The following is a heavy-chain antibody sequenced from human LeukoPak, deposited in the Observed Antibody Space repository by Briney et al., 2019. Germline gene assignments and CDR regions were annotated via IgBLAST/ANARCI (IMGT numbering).Heavy chain of an antibody. CDR1: GGSFSGYD. J-gene: IGHJ4*02. Sequence: SETLSLTCAVYGGSFSGYDWSWIRQSPVKGLEWIGEINHSGSTNYNPSLKSRVTILVDKSKNQFSLKLSSVTAADTAVYYCARLSLKVLEWSPTKGKETHYFDYWGQGTLVTVSS. CDR3: ARLSLKVLEWSPTKGKETHYFDY. V-gene: IGHV4-34*01. D-gene: IGHD3-3*01. CDR2: INHSGST.